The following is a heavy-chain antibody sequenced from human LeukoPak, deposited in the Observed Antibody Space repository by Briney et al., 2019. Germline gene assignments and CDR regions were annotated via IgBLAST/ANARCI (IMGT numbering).Heavy chain of an antibody. V-gene: IGHV1-69*13. CDR1: GGTFGSYA. J-gene: IGHJ6*03. CDR3: ARGPLYCSSTSCSQYYYYYYMDV. D-gene: IGHD2-2*01. Sequence: SVKVSCKASGGTFGSYAISWVRQAPGQGLEWMGGIIPIFGTANYAQKFQGRVTITADESTSTAYMELSSLRSEDTAVYYCARGPLYCSSTSCSQYYYYYYMDVWGKGTTVTVSS. CDR2: IIPIFGTA.